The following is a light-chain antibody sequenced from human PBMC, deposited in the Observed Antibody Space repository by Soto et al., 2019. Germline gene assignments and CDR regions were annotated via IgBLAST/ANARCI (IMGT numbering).Light chain of an antibody. Sequence: EIVLTQSPGTLSLSPGERATLSCRASQSFSSNLAWYQQKPGQAPRLLIYGASNRATGIPDRFSGSGSGTDFTLTISRLEPEDFAVYYCQQYGSSGTFGQGTKVDIK. CDR1: QSFSSN. J-gene: IGKJ1*01. V-gene: IGKV3-20*01. CDR2: GAS. CDR3: QQYGSSGT.